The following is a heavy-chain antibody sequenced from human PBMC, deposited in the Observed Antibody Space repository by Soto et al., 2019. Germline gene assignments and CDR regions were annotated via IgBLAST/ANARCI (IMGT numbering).Heavy chain of an antibody. Sequence: SETLSLTCTVSGGSISSGDYYWSWIRQPPGKGLEWIGYIYYSGSTYYNPSLKSRVTISVDTSKNQFSLKLSSVTAADTAVYYCARVSVSWVVYAFDIWGQGTMVTVSS. V-gene: IGHV4-30-4*01. CDR2: IYYSGST. CDR1: GGSISSGDYY. CDR3: ARVSVSWVVYAFDI. D-gene: IGHD6-19*01. J-gene: IGHJ3*02.